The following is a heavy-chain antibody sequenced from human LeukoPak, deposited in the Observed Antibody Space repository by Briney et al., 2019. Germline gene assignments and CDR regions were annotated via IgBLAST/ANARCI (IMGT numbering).Heavy chain of an antibody. CDR3: AIDTRTAQGFDY. D-gene: IGHD2-15*01. V-gene: IGHV4-38-2*02. CDR1: DYSISSGYY. J-gene: IGHJ4*02. Sequence: SETLSLTCTVSDYSISSGYYWGWIRQPPGKGLEWTGSIFQSGHTYYSPSLKSRVTISVDTSNNRFSLSLSAVTAADTAIYYCAIDTRTAQGFDYWGQGILVTVSS. CDR2: IFQSGHT.